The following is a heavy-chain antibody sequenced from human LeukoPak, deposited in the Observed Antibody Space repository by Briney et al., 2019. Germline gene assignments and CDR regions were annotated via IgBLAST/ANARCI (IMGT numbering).Heavy chain of an antibody. CDR1: GFAFSDYW. Sequence: GGSLRLSCATSGFAFSDYWMHWVHQAPGKGLVWVSRIISDGSSASYADSVKGRFTISRDNSKNTLYLQMNSLRAEDTAVYYCARLSLDYVWGQGTLVTVSS. V-gene: IGHV3-74*01. D-gene: IGHD4-17*01. J-gene: IGHJ4*02. CDR3: ARLSLDYV. CDR2: IISDGSSA.